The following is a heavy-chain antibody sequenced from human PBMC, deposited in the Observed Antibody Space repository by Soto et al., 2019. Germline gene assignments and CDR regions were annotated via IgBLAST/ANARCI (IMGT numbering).Heavy chain of an antibody. D-gene: IGHD2-15*01. Sequence: GGSLRLSCAASEFTFKTYAMTWVRQAPGKGLEWVSTISSAGETTLYADSVKGRFTISRDNFKSTLSLQMNSLTAEDTAIYYCAKDRPRHYSLPVARFGPWGQGTLVTVS. J-gene: IGHJ5*02. CDR2: ISSAGETT. CDR3: AKDRPRHYSLPVARFGP. V-gene: IGHV3-23*01. CDR1: EFTFKTYA.